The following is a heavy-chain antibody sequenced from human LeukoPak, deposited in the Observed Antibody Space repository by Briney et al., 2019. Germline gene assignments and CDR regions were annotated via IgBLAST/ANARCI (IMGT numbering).Heavy chain of an antibody. V-gene: IGHV3-48*03. CDR2: ISSSDII. J-gene: IGHJ4*02. D-gene: IGHD5-18*01. CDR1: GFSFSSYE. Sequence: GGSLRLSCAVSGFSFSSYEMNWVRQAPGKGLEWVSRISSSDIIYYADSVKGRFTISRDNAKNSLFLQMNSLRADDTALYYCARYSYGHTAFDYWGQGTLVTVVS. CDR3: ARYSYGHTAFDY.